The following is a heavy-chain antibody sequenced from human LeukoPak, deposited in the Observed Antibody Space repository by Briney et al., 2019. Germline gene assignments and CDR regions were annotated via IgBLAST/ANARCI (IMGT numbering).Heavy chain of an antibody. V-gene: IGHV1-2*02. J-gene: IGHJ4*02. CDR3: ASIDFWSGYAHFDY. CDR1: GYTFTAYY. Sequence: GASVKVSCKASGYTFTAYYTHWVRQAPGQGLEWMGWINPNSGGTNSPQKFQDRVAMTRDTSISTIYMELSGLRSDDTAVYYCASIDFWSGYAHFDYWGQGTLVTVSS. D-gene: IGHD3-3*01. CDR2: INPNSGGT.